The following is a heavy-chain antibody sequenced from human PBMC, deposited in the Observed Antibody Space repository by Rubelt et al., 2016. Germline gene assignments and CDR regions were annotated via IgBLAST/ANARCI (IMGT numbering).Heavy chain of an antibody. V-gene: IGHV1-2*04. CDR2: INPNSGGT. CDR3: ARDDSPYYYDSSGYYDY. Sequence: QVQLVQSGAEVKKPGASVKVSCKASGYTFTGYYMHWVRQAPGQGLEWMGWINPNSGGTNYEQKFQGWVTMTRDTSISTAYMELSRLRSDDTAVYYCARDDSPYYYDSSGYYDYWGQGTLVTVSS. CDR1: GYTFTGYY. D-gene: IGHD3-22*01. J-gene: IGHJ4*02.